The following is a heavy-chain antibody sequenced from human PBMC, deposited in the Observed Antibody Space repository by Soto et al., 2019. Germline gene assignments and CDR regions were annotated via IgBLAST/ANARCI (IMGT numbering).Heavy chain of an antibody. V-gene: IGHV4-30-4*01. D-gene: IGHD2-15*01. CDR3: ARAVVFDPVGFDY. CDR2: IDYSGST. Sequence: QVQLQESGPGLVKPSQTLSLTCTVSGGSISSGDYYWSWIRQPPGKGLEWIGYIDYSGSTYYNPSLKSRVTISVDTSKNQFSLKLSSVTAADTAVYYCARAVVFDPVGFDYWGQGTLVTVSS. CDR1: GGSISSGDYY. J-gene: IGHJ4*02.